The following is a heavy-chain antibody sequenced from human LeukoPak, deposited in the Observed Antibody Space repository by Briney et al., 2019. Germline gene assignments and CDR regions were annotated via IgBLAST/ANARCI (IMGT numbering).Heavy chain of an antibody. V-gene: IGHV4-34*01. J-gene: IGHJ4*02. D-gene: IGHD5-24*01. Sequence: SETLSLTCAVYGGSFSGYYWSWIRQPPGKGLEWIGEINHSGSTNYNPSLKSRVTISVDTSKNQFSLKLSSVAAADTAVYYCARMLDGSRRRGFDYWGQGTLVTVSS. CDR2: INHSGST. CDR3: ARMLDGSRRRGFDY. CDR1: GGSFSGYY.